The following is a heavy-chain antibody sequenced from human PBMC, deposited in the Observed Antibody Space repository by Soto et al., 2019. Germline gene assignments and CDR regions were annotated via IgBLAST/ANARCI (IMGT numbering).Heavy chain of an antibody. D-gene: IGHD3-22*01. CDR1: GGTFSRHA. Sequence: QVQLVQSGAEVRKPGSSVKVSCKASGGTFSRHAISWVRQAPGQGLEWMGGIIPIFGTANHAQKFQGRVRIGGEESTSTGDMEWSSLRCEDRAMYYCARGWGYDSNDYYYAYWGQGTLVIVSS. V-gene: IGHV1-69*01. CDR3: ARGWGYDSNDYYYAY. J-gene: IGHJ4*02. CDR2: IIPIFGTA.